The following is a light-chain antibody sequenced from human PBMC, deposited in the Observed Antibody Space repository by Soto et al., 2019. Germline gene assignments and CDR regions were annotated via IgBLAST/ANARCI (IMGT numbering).Light chain of an antibody. V-gene: IGLV4-69*01. J-gene: IGLJ3*02. CDR2: LNSDGSH. CDR3: QTWVTGPPWV. CDR1: SGHSTYA. Sequence: QPVLTQSPSASASLGASVKLTCTLSSGHSTYAIAWHQQQPEKGPRYLMKLNSDGSHSKGDGIPDRFSGSSSGAERYLTISILQSEDEADYYCQTWVTGPPWVFGGGTQLTVL.